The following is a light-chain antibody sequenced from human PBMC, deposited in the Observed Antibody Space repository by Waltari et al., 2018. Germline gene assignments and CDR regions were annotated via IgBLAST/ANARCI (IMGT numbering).Light chain of an antibody. CDR3: QSYDTSNVV. Sequence: NFMLTQPHSVSESPGKTVTISCTGSSGSIASKYVQCYQQRPGSAPTTVIYEDNQRPSGVPDRFSGSIDSSSNSASLTISGLNTEDEADYYCQSYDTSNVVFGGGTKLTVL. V-gene: IGLV6-57*02. CDR2: EDN. J-gene: IGLJ2*01. CDR1: SGSIASKY.